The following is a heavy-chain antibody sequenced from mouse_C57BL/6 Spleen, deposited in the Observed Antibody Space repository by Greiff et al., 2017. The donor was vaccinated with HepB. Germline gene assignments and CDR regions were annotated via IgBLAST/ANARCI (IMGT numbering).Heavy chain of an antibody. J-gene: IGHJ4*01. Sequence: EVKLMESGGGLVQPKGSLKLSCAASGFSFNTYAMNWVRQAPGKGLEWVARIRSKSNNYATYYADSVKDRFTISRDDSESMLYLQMNNLKTEDTAMYYCVRHSYDGAMDYWGQGTSVTVSS. V-gene: IGHV10-1*01. CDR3: VRHSYDGAMDY. D-gene: IGHD2-12*01. CDR2: IRSKSNNYAT. CDR1: GFSFNTYA.